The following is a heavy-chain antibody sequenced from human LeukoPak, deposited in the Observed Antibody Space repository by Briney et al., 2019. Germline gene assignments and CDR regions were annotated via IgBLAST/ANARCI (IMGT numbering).Heavy chain of an antibody. D-gene: IGHD5-24*01. CDR1: GYTFSGYY. V-gene: IGHV1-2*02. CDR2: INPNSGDT. CDR3: ARIRDGYNDAYDI. J-gene: IGHJ3*02. Sequence: ASVRVSCKASGYTFSGYYMHWVRQAPGQRLEWMGWINPNSGDTNYAQKFQGRVTMTRDTSISTAYMELSRLRSDDTAVYYCARIRDGYNDAYDIWGQGTMVTVSS.